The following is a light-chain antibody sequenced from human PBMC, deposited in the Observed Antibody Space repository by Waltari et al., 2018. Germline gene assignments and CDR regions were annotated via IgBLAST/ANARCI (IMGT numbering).Light chain of an antibody. Sequence: EIVLTQSPGTASLSPGDRVTLSCRASQSVGSSSLAWYQQKPGQAPRLVIYRESRRATGIPDRFSGSGSGTDFSLTISRLEPEDFAVYYCQQHGTLPATFGQGTKVEIK. V-gene: IGKV3-20*01. CDR3: QQHGTLPAT. CDR2: RES. J-gene: IGKJ1*01. CDR1: QSVGSSS.